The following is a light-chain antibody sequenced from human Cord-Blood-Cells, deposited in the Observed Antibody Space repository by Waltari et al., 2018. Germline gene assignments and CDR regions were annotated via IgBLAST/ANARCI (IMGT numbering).Light chain of an antibody. CDR3: SSYTSSRYV. CDR2: DVS. V-gene: IGLV2-14*01. CDR1: SSAVGGYNY. J-gene: IGLJ1*01. Sequence: QSALTQPASVSGSPGQSITIPCTGTSSAVGGYNYVSWYQQNPGKAPKLMIYDVSNRPSGVSNRFSGSKSGNTASLTISGLQAEDEADYYCSSYTSSRYVFGTGTKVTVL.